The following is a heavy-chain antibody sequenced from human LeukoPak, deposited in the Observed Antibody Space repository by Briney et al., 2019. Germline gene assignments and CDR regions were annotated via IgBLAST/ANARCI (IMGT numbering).Heavy chain of an antibody. J-gene: IGHJ4*02. D-gene: IGHD3-3*01. CDR1: GFTFSSYA. CDR2: ISYDGSNK. Sequence: GGSLRLSCAASGFTFSSYAMHWVRQAPGKGLEWVAVISYDGSNKYYADSVKGRFTISRDNSKNTPYLQMNSLRAEDTAVYYCAKDGEYYFDYWGQGTLVTVSS. CDR3: AKDGEYYFDY. V-gene: IGHV3-30-3*01.